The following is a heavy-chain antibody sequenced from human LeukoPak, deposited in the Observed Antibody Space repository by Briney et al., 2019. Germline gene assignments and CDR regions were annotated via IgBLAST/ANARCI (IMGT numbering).Heavy chain of an antibody. J-gene: IGHJ4*02. V-gene: IGHV4-59*01. CDR3: ARDRGSSGWYGEGYFDY. CDR2: IYYSGRT. D-gene: IGHD6-19*01. Sequence: SETLSLTCTVSGGSISSYFWSWIRQPPGKGLEWIGHIYYSGRTNYSPSLKSRVTISVGTSKNQFSLILSSVTAADTAVYYCARDRGSSGWYGEGYFDYWGQGILVTVSP. CDR1: GGSISSYF.